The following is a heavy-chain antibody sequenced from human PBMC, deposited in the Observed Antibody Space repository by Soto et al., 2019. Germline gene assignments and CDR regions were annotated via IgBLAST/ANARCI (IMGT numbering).Heavy chain of an antibody. CDR1: GFTFRTYG. V-gene: IGHV3-21*01. CDR2: ISSSGSFI. Sequence: KTGGSLRLSXAASGFTFRTYGMNWVRRAPGGGLEWVASISSSGSFIYYADSVKGRFTISRDDAEKSLYLQMNSLRAEDTALYYCAREPEGIAAALDYWGRGTLVTVSS. D-gene: IGHD6-13*01. CDR3: AREPEGIAAALDY. J-gene: IGHJ4*02.